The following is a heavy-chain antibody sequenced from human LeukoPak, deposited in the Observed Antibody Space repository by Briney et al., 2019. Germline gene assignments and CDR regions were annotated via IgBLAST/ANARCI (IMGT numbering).Heavy chain of an antibody. Sequence: ASVKVSCKTSGYGFSTSGISWVRQAPGQGLEWVGWISTYNGETQYGHRFQGRVTVTADISTRTVYMELRNLRSDDTAVYFCTRKVVTAVNWFDPWGQGTLVTVSS. CDR1: GYGFSTSG. V-gene: IGHV1-18*01. CDR2: ISTYNGET. J-gene: IGHJ5*02. CDR3: TRKVVTAVNWFDP. D-gene: IGHD2-21*02.